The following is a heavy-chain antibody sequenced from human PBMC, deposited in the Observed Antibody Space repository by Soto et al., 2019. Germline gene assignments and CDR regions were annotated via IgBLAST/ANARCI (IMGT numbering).Heavy chain of an antibody. D-gene: IGHD6-13*01. V-gene: IGHV4-4*07. CDR1: GASINTHY. Sequence: SETLSLTCTVSGASINTHYWSWIRQPAGKGLEWIGRIYTSGSTNYNPSLKSRVTMSVDTSKNQFSLKLSSVTAADTAVYYCARDRGSSWPFYGMDVWGQGTTVTVSS. CDR3: ARDRGSSWPFYGMDV. J-gene: IGHJ6*02. CDR2: IYTSGST.